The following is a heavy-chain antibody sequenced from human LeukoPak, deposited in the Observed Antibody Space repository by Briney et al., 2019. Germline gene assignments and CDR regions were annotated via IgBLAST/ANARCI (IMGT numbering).Heavy chain of an antibody. CDR3: ARSLSWGDCSTTSCRNRNWFDP. CDR2: IIHTGST. V-gene: IGHV4-34*12. CDR1: GFSFSTSG. Sequence: PGGSLRLSCVASGFSFSTSGMHWVRQPPGKGLEWIGEIIHTGSTNYNPSLKSRVTISVDTSKNQFSLKLTSVTAADTAVYYCARSLSWGDCSTTSCRNRNWFDPWGQGTQVTVSS. D-gene: IGHD2-2*01. J-gene: IGHJ5*02.